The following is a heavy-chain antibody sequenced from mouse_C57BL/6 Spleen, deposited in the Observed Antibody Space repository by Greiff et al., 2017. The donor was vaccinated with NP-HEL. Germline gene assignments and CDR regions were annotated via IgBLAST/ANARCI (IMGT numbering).Heavy chain of an antibody. CDR3: ARGITGDY. CDR2: IYPGDGDT. V-gene: IGHV1-82*01. Sequence: QVQLQQSGPELVKPGASVKISCKASGYAFSSSWMNWVKQRPGKGLEWIGRIYPGDGDTNYNGKFKGKATLTADKSSSTAYMQLSSLTSEDSAVYLCARGITGDYWGQGTTLTVSS. D-gene: IGHD1-1*01. J-gene: IGHJ2*01. CDR1: GYAFSSSW.